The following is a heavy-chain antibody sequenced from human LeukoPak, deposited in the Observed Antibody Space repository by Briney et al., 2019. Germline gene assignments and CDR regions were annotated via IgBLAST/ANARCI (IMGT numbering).Heavy chain of an antibody. V-gene: IGHV3-74*01. CDR3: VRDNRSYNFDY. Sequence: AGGSLRLSCAASGFTFSRYWMHWVRQAPGKGLVWVSCIKGDGSSTSIADSAKGRFTISRDNAKNTVYLQMNSLRAEDTAVYYCVRDNRSYNFDYWGQGTLVTVSS. CDR1: GFTFSRYW. CDR2: IKGDGSST. J-gene: IGHJ4*02. D-gene: IGHD1-26*01.